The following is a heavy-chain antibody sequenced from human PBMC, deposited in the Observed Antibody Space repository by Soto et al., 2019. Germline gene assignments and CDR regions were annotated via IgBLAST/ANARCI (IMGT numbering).Heavy chain of an antibody. CDR1: GGTFSSYT. Sequence: QVQLVQSGAEVKKTGSSVKVSCKASGGTFSSYTISWVRQAPGQGLEWMGRIIPMFGIANYAQKFQGRVTITSDKPTSTAYMELSSLRSEDTAVYYWARGYGASHDYWGQGTMVTVSS. V-gene: IGHV1-69*02. CDR2: IIPMFGIA. J-gene: IGHJ4*02. CDR3: ARGYGASHDY. D-gene: IGHD4-17*01.